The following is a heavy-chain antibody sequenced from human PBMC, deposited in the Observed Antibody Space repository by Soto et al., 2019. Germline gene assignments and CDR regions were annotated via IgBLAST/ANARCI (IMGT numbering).Heavy chain of an antibody. CDR1: GGSISSSNW. V-gene: IGHV4-4*02. CDR3: ARVGTGTTIHGSYYYYGMDV. J-gene: IGHJ6*02. Sequence: SETLSLTCAVSGGSISSSNWWRWVRQPPGKGLEWSGEIYHSGSTNYNPSLKSRVTISVDKSKNQFSLKLSSVTAADTAVYYCARVGTGTTIHGSYYYYGMDVWGQGTTVTVSS. CDR2: IYHSGST. D-gene: IGHD1-7*01.